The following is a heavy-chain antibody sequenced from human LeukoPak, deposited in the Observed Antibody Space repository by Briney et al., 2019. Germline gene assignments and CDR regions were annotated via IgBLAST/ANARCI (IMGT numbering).Heavy chain of an antibody. D-gene: IGHD2-15*01. CDR1: GYRFTSYW. Sequence: GESLKISFKGSGYRFTSYWIGWGRPMPGKGLEGMGIIYPGEADTRYSPSFQGQVTISADKSISTAYLQWSSLKASDTAMYYCARQSICSGGRCYSYFDLWGRGTLVTVSS. CDR2: IYPGEADT. CDR3: ARQSICSGGRCYSYFDL. J-gene: IGHJ2*01. V-gene: IGHV5-51*01.